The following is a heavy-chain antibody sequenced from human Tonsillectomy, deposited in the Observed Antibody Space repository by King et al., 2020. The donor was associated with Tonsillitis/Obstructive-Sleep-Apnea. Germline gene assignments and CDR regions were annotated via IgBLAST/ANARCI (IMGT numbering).Heavy chain of an antibody. D-gene: IGHD3-22*01. CDR1: GYSFINYW. J-gene: IGHJ4*02. Sequence: VQLVQSGAEVKKPGESVKISCKASGYSFINYWITWVRQMPGKGLEWVGRIDPSDSYINYSPSFQGHVTISADKSIDTAYLQWSSLKASDTAMYYCARYYYYDTGGYYYWGQGTLVTVSS. CDR2: IDPSDSYI. CDR3: ARYYYYDTGGYYY. V-gene: IGHV5-10-1*03.